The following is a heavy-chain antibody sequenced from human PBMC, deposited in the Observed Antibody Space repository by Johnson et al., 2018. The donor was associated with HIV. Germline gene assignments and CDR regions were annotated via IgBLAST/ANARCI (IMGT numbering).Heavy chain of an antibody. CDR3: AKCIWGSSLIDAFDI. Sequence: QVQLVESGVGVFPPGRSLRLSCAASGFTFSSYGMHWVRQAPGKGLEWVAVISYDESNKYYADSVKGRFTISRDNSKNTLYLQMSSLRAEDTAVYYCAKCIWGSSLIDAFDIWGQGTMVTVSS. D-gene: IGHD6-13*01. V-gene: IGHV3-30*18. CDR2: ISYDESNK. CDR1: GFTFSSYG. J-gene: IGHJ3*02.